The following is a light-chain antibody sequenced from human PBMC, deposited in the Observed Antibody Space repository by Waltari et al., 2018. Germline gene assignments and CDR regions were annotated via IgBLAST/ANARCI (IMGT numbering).Light chain of an antibody. V-gene: IGKV3-15*01. J-gene: IGKJ3*01. CDR1: QSISSS. CDR2: GAS. CDR3: QQYSRWPRT. Sequence: EIIMTQSPATLSVSPGERATLPCRASQSISSSLAWYQQKPGQSPRLLIYGASTRATDIPARFSGSGSGTQFSLTITSLQSEDFAVYYCQQYSRWPRTFGPGTKVDIK.